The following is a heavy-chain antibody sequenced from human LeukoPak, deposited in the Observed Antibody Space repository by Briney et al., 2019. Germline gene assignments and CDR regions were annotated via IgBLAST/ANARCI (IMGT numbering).Heavy chain of an antibody. J-gene: IGHJ6*03. CDR3: AKRRGLELLYYYYMDV. CDR2: ISGSGGST. Sequence: GGSLRLSCAASGFTFSSYAMTWVRQAPGKGLEWVSAISGSGGSTYYADSVKGRFTISRDNCKNTLFLQMNSLRAEDTAVYYCAKRRGLELLYYYYMDVWGKGTTVTVSS. D-gene: IGHD1-7*01. CDR1: GFTFSSYA. V-gene: IGHV3-23*01.